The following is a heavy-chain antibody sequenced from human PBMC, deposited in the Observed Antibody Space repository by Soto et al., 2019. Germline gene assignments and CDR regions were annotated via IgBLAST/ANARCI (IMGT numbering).Heavy chain of an antibody. CDR1: GFTFSNYG. D-gene: IGHD5-12*01. J-gene: IGHJ5*02. V-gene: IGHV3-30*18. CDR2: ISYDGSNK. CDR3: AKTGESGYDWGWFDP. Sequence: QVQLVESGGGVVQPGRSLRLSCAASGFTFSNYGMLWVRQAPGKGLEWVAVISYDGSNKHYADSVKGRFTISRDNSKNTLYLQMNSLRAEDTAVYYCAKTGESGYDWGWFDPWGQGTLVTVSS.